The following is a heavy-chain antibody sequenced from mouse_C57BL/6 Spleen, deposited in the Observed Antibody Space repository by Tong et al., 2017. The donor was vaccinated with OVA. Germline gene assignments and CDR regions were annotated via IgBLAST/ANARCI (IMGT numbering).Heavy chain of an antibody. Sequence: EVQLQESGAELVRPGASVKLSCTASGFNIKDYYMHWVKQRPEQGLEWIGRIDPEDGDTEYAPKFQGKATMTADTSSNTAYLQLSSLTSEDTAIYYCASNDYDEGYYFDYWGQGTTLTVSS. CDR1: GFNIKDYY. CDR3: ASNDYDEGYYFDY. V-gene: IGHV14-1*01. D-gene: IGHD2-4*01. CDR2: IDPEDGDT. J-gene: IGHJ2*01.